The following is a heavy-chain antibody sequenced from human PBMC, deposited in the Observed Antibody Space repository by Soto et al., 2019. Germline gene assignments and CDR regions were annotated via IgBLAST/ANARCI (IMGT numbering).Heavy chain of an antibody. CDR2: MSGNGGRI. D-gene: IGHD2-21*02. V-gene: IGHV3-23*01. CDR1: GFTFSNYA. J-gene: IGHJ4*02. CDR3: VKDPVSGGSGGAWFDY. Sequence: PGGSLRLSCAVSGFTFSNYAMTWVRQAPGKGLEWVSLMSGNGGRIVYADSVKGRFTISRDNSKNTLYLQMNSLRLEDTAVYYCVKDPVSGGSGGAWFDYSGQRILVTVSS.